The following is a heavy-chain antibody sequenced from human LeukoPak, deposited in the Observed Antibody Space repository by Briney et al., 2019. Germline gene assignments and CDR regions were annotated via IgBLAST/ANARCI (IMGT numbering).Heavy chain of an antibody. J-gene: IGHJ6*02. Sequence: GGSLRLSCAASGFTFSSYWMHWVRQAPGKGLVWVSRINSDGSSTSYADSVKGRFTISRDNAKNTLYLQMNSLRAEDTAVYYCARGNGILTGYYIRGSYGMDVWGQGTTVTVSS. CDR1: GFTFSSYW. CDR2: INSDGSST. CDR3: ARGNGILTGYYIRGSYGMDV. D-gene: IGHD3-9*01. V-gene: IGHV3-74*01.